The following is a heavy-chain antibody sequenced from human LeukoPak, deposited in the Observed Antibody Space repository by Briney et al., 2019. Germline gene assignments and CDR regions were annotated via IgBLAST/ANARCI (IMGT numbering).Heavy chain of an antibody. CDR1: GFTFSSYG. J-gene: IGHJ6*02. CDR2: ISYDGSNK. D-gene: IGHD6-13*01. V-gene: IGHV3-30*18. Sequence: GGSPRLSCAASGFTFSSYGMHWVRQAPGKGLEWVAVISYDGSNKYYADSVKGRFTISRDNSKNTLYLQMNSLRAEDTAVYYCAKDRGSSWQYYYGMDVWGQGTTVTVSS. CDR3: AKDRGSSWQYYYGMDV.